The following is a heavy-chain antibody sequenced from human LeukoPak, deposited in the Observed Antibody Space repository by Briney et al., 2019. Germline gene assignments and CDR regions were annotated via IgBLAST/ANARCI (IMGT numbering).Heavy chain of an antibody. D-gene: IGHD1-26*01. CDR1: GGSITSYY. J-gene: IGHJ4*02. CDR3: ATAEWENFYFDC. Sequence: PSETLSLTCTVSGGSITSYYWSWIRQPPGKGLDWIGFTSYGGRAYYNPSLMSRITMSVDPSQNQFSLKMRDVTAADTAVYFCATAEWENFYFDCWGQGAMVAVSS. V-gene: IGHV4-59*04. CDR2: TSYGGRA.